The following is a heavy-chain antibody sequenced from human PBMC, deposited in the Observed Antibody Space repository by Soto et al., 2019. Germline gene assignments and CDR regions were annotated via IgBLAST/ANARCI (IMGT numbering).Heavy chain of an antibody. V-gene: IGHV4-4*07. D-gene: IGHD1-1*01. J-gene: IGHJ5*02. CDR2: IYATGTT. Sequence: QVQLQESGPGLVKPSETLSLTCTVSGASIXGFYWSWIRKSAGKGLEWIGRIYATGTTDYNPSLKSRVMMSVDTSKKQFSLKLRSVTAADTAVYYCVRDGTXTLRDWFDPWGQGISVTVSS. CDR1: GASIXGFY. CDR3: VRDGTXTLRDWFDP.